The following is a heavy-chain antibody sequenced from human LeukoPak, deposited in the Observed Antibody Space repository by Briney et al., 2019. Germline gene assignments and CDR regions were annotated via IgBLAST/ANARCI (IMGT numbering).Heavy chain of an antibody. D-gene: IGHD6-6*01. J-gene: IGHJ4*02. V-gene: IGHV4-34*01. CDR3: ARVSDSSSFIDY. CDR1: GGSFSGYY. CDR2: INHSGST. Sequence: PSETLSLTCGVYGGSFSGYYWSWIRQPPGKGLEWIGEINHSGSTNYNPSLKSRVTISVDTSKNQFSLKVNSVTAADTAVYYCARVSDSSSFIDYWGQGTLVTVSS.